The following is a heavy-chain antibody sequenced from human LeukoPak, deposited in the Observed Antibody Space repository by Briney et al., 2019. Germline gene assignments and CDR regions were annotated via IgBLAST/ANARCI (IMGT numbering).Heavy chain of an antibody. Sequence: SETLSLTCTVSGGSISSGGYYWSWIRQHPGKGLEWIGYIYYSGSTYYNPSLKSRVTISVDTSKNQFSLKLSSVTAAGTAVYYCASGAQDAVAGLDAFDIWGQGTMVTVSS. CDR3: ASGAQDAVAGLDAFDI. D-gene: IGHD6-19*01. CDR2: IYYSGST. CDR1: GGSISSGGYY. J-gene: IGHJ3*02. V-gene: IGHV4-31*03.